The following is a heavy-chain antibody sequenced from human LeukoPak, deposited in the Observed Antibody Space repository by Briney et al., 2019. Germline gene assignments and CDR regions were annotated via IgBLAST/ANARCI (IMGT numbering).Heavy chain of an antibody. V-gene: IGHV4-59*01. CDR1: GGSIRGYY. D-gene: IGHD6-13*01. CDR2: IYSSGST. CDR3: ATDQATDSSWSLFAFDI. Sequence: SETLSLTCNVSGGSIRGYYWSWIRQPPGKGLEWIGYIYSSGSTNYNPSLKSRVTMSVDTSKNQFSLKVSSVTAADTAVYYCATDQATDSSWSLFAFDIWGQGTMVTVSS. J-gene: IGHJ3*02.